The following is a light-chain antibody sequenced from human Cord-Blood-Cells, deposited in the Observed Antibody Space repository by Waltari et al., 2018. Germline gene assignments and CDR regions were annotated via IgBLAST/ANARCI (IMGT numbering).Light chain of an antibody. V-gene: IGLV3-21*04. CDR1: NIGSKS. J-gene: IGLJ3*02. CDR2: YDS. CDR3: QVWDSSSDLWV. Sequence: SYVLTQPPSVSVAPGKTARITCGGNNIGSKSVHWYQQKPGQAPVLVIYYDSDRPSGIPEGFSGSNSGNTATLTISRVEAGDEADYYCQVWDSSSDLWVFGGGTKLTVL.